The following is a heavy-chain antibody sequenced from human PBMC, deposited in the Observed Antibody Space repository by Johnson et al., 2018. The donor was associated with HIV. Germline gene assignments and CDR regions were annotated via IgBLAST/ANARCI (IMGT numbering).Heavy chain of an antibody. V-gene: IGHV3-30-3*01. CDR2: ISYDGSNK. CDR3: ARGRDCSGGSCPDGFDI. J-gene: IGHJ3*02. CDR1: AFTFSSYA. Sequence: QVQLVESGGGVVQPGGSLRLSCAASAFTFSSYAMHWVRQAPGKGLEWVAVISYDGSNKYYADSVKGRFTISRDNSMNTLYVQMNSLRDEDAAVYYCARGRDCSGGSCPDGFDIWGQGTKVIVSS. D-gene: IGHD2-15*01.